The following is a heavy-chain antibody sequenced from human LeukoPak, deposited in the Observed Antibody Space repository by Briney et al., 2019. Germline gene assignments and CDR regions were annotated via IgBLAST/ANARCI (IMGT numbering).Heavy chain of an antibody. Sequence: GESLKISCKGSGTSFTSYWIGWVRQMPGKGLEWMGIIYPGDSDTRYSPSFQGQVTISADKFISTAYLQWSSLKASDTAMYYCARAWTIFGVVMTWFDPWGQGTLVTVSS. J-gene: IGHJ5*02. V-gene: IGHV5-51*01. D-gene: IGHD3-3*01. CDR2: IYPGDSDT. CDR3: ARAWTIFGVVMTWFDP. CDR1: GTSFTSYW.